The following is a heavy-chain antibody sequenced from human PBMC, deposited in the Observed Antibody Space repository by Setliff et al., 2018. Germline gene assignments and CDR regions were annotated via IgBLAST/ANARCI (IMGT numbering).Heavy chain of an antibody. CDR1: GGSISNYY. J-gene: IGHJ3*02. CDR3: ARKGISALSGAFDM. D-gene: IGHD1-26*01. V-gene: IGHV4-4*07. Sequence: SETLSLTCTVSGGSISNYYWSWIRQPAGKGLECIGRIYTSGSTNYNPSLKSRVTMSVDTSKNQFSLKLSSVTAADTAVYYCARKGISALSGAFDMWGQGTMVTVSS. CDR2: IYTSGST.